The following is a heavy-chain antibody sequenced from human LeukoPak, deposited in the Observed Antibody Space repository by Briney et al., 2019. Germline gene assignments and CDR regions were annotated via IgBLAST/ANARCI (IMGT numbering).Heavy chain of an antibody. D-gene: IGHD2-15*01. CDR3: AKDIGGGYCSGGSCYSGCFDY. J-gene: IGHJ4*02. CDR1: GFTFDDYA. V-gene: IGHV3-43*02. CDR2: ISGDGGST. Sequence: GGSLRLSCAASGFTFDDYAMHWVRQAPGKGLEWVSLISGDGGSTYYADSVKGRFTISRDNSKNSLYLQMNSLRTEDTALYYRAKDIGGGYCSGGSCYSGCFDYWGQGTLVTVSS.